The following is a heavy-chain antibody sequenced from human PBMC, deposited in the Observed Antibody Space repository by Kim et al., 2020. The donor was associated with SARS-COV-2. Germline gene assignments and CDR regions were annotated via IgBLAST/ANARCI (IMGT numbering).Heavy chain of an antibody. V-gene: IGHV4-59*12. CDR3: ARDHSNVPRVLQF. J-gene: IGHJ1*01. D-gene: IGHD6-6*01. CDR1: GGSISSYF. Sequence: SETLSLTCAVSGGSISSYFWSWVRQSPGKNLEWIGHVYYTGSADYNPSLKSRVVISVDTSKNQFSLRLSSVTAADTAVYFCARDHSNVPRVLQFWGRGTLVTVSS. CDR2: VYYTGSA.